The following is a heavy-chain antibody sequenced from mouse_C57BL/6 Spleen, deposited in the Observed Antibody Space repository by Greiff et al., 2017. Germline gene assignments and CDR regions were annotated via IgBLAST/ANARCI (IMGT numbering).Heavy chain of an antibody. Sequence: VQLQQSGAELVKPGASVKISCKASGYAFSSYWMNWVKQRPGKGLEWIGQIYPGDGDTNYNGKFKGKATLTADKSSSTAYMQLSSLTSEDSAVYLCAREGAYDDESAMDYWGQGTSVTVSS. CDR1: GYAFSSYW. J-gene: IGHJ4*01. CDR2: IYPGDGDT. V-gene: IGHV1-80*01. CDR3: AREGAYDDESAMDY. D-gene: IGHD2-4*01.